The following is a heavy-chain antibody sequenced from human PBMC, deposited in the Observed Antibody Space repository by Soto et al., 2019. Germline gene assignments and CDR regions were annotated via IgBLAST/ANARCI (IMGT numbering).Heavy chain of an antibody. CDR1: GFAFNTCS. Sequence: GGSLRLSCAASGFAFNTCSMHWVRQAPGRGLEWVAVISYDGSNKFYADSVKGRFTISRDNSKNTLYLEMNSLRGEDTAVYYCAKVSPMGYFFDFWGQGTLVTVSS. CDR3: AKVSPMGYFFDF. J-gene: IGHJ4*02. CDR2: ISYDGSNK. V-gene: IGHV3-30-3*01.